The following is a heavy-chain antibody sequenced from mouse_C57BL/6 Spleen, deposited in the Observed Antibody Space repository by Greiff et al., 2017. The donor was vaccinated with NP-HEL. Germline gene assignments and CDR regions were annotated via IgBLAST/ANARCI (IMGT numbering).Heavy chain of an antibody. J-gene: IGHJ3*01. CDR3: ARDGRAYYSNYGGFAY. CDR2: INPNNGGT. D-gene: IGHD2-5*01. V-gene: IGHV1-22*01. Sequence: EVQLQQSGPELVKPGASVKMSCKASGYTFTDYNMHWVKQSHGKSLEWMGYINPNNGGTSYNQKFKGKATLTVNKSSSTAYMELRSLTSEDSAVYYGARDGRAYYSNYGGFAYWGQGTLVTVSA. CDR1: GYTFTDYN.